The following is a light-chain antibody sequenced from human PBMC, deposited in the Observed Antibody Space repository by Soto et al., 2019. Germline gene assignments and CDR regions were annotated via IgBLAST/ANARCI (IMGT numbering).Light chain of an antibody. CDR3: CSYAGSSTPLI. Sequence: QSALTQPASVSGSPGQSITISCTGTSSDVGSYNLVSWYQQHPGKAPKLMIYEVSKRPSGVSNRFSGSKSGNTASLTISVLQAEDEADYYCCSYAGSSTPLIFGTGTKLTVL. CDR1: SSDVGSYNL. CDR2: EVS. J-gene: IGLJ1*01. V-gene: IGLV2-23*02.